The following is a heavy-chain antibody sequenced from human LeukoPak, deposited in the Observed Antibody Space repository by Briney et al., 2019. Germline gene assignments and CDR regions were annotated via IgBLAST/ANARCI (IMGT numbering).Heavy chain of an antibody. CDR1: GFTFSSYE. Sequence: GGSLRLSCAASGFTFSSYEVNWVRQAPGKGLEWVSYISSSGSTIYYADSVKGRFTISRDNAKNSLYLQMNSLRAEVTAVYYCAGSSYDFDYWGQGTLVTVSS. J-gene: IGHJ4*02. CDR2: ISSSGSTI. CDR3: AGSSYDFDY. D-gene: IGHD3-3*01. V-gene: IGHV3-48*03.